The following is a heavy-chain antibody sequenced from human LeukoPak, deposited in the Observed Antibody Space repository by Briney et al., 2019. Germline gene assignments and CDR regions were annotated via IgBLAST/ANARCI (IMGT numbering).Heavy chain of an antibody. Sequence: GGSLRLSCAASGFTFSSYDMHWVRQATGKGLEWVSGTGTTGDTYYPGSVKGRFTISREDAKNSLYLQMNSLRAGDTAVYYCARDKSGYHDYWGQGTLVTVSS. D-gene: IGHD3-3*01. V-gene: IGHV3-13*01. CDR2: TGTTGDT. CDR1: GFTFSSYD. CDR3: ARDKSGYHDY. J-gene: IGHJ4*02.